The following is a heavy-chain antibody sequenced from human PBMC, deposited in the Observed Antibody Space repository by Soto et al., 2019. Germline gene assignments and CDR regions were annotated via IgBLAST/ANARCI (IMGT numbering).Heavy chain of an antibody. D-gene: IGHD2-2*01. V-gene: IGHV4-59*01. Sequence: SETLSLTCTVSGGSISSYYWSWIRQPPGKGLEWIGYIYYSGSTNYNPSLKSRVTISVDTSKNQFSLKLSSVTAADTAVYYCARDCSSTSCYGGFDYWGQGTLVTVSS. CDR3: ARDCSSTSCYGGFDY. CDR2: IYYSGST. CDR1: GGSISSYY. J-gene: IGHJ4*02.